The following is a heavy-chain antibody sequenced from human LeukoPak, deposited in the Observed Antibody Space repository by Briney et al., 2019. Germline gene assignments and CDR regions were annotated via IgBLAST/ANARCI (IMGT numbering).Heavy chain of an antibody. CDR1: GFTFSSYN. J-gene: IGHJ3*02. V-gene: IGHV3-21*01. Sequence: GGSLRLSCAPSGFTFSSYNLNWVRQAPGKGLEWVSTISSSSNYIYYADSVKGRFTISRDNAKNSLYLQLNSLSAEDTAVYYCARGLPYNDAFDIWGQGTMVTVSS. CDR3: ARGLPYNDAFDI. CDR2: ISSSSNYI. D-gene: IGHD4-11*01.